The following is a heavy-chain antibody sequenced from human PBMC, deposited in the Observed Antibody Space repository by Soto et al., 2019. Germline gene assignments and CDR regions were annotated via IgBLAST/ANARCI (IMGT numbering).Heavy chain of an antibody. J-gene: IGHJ3*02. V-gene: IGHV4-4*07. Sequence: SETLSLTXTVSGGSISSYYWSWIRQPAGKGLEWIGRIYTSGSTNYNPSLKSRVTMSVDTSKNQFSLKLSSVTAADTAMYYCARDRVGAAALTSDAFGIWGQGTMVTVSS. CDR3: ARDRVGAAALTSDAFGI. D-gene: IGHD6-13*01. CDR2: IYTSGST. CDR1: GGSISSYY.